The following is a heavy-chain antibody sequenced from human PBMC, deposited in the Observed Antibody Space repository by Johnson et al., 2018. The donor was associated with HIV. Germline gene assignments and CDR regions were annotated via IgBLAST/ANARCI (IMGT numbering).Heavy chain of an antibody. CDR2: IGSTGDT. CDR1: GFTFSSYD. V-gene: IGHV3-13*04. D-gene: IGHD6-13*01. CDR3: ARGFEVAAGWGAFDI. Sequence: LVESGGGLVQPGGSLRLSCAASGFTFSSYDMHWVRQATGKGLEWVSGIGSTGDTYYPGSVKGRFTISRQNAKNSLYLQMNSLRAGDTAVYYCARGFEVAAGWGAFDIWGQGTMVTVSS. J-gene: IGHJ3*02.